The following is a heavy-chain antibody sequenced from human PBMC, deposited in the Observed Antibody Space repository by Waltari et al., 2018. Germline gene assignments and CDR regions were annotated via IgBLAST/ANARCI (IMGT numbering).Heavy chain of an antibody. CDR3: ASQNGGNSWWLDP. D-gene: IGHD2-21*02. Sequence: EVQLVESGGGLVQPGGSLRLSCAASEFTFSGYWMHWVRQAPGKGLVWVSRINSDDSSTSYADSWKGRFTISRDNAKNTLYLQMNSLRAEDTAVYYCASQNGGNSWWLDPWGQGTLVTVSS. V-gene: IGHV3-74*01. CDR1: EFTFSGYW. CDR2: INSDDSST. J-gene: IGHJ5*02.